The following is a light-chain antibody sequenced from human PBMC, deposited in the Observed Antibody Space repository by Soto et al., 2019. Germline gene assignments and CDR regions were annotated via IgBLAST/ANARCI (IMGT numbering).Light chain of an antibody. CDR2: DAS. Sequence: EIVLTQSPATLSLSPGERATLSCRASQSVSIYLAWYQQKPGQAPRLLIYDASNRATGIPARFSGSGSGTEFTLTISSLQSEDFAVYYCQQYNNWPPWTFGQGTKVDIK. CDR1: QSVSIY. J-gene: IGKJ1*01. V-gene: IGKV3-11*01. CDR3: QQYNNWPPWT.